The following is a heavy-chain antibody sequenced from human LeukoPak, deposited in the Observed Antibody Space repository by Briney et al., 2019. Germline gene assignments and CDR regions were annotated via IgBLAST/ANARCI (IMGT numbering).Heavy chain of an antibody. Sequence: SETLSLTCNVSIGSISSNYWTSSSYYWSWIRQPPGKGLEWVGYIHNSGRTNYNPSLKSRVTIPKDTSKSQLSLKLSSVTAADTAFYFCALSYSSSWFPHNWGQGTLVAVAS. D-gene: IGHD6-13*01. J-gene: IGHJ4*02. CDR1: IGSISSNYWTSSSYY. CDR3: ALSYSSSWFPHN. CDR2: IHNSGRT. V-gene: IGHV4-61*01.